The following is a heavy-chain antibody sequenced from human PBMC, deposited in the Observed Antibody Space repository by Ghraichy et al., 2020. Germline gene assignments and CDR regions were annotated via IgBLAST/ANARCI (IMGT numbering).Heavy chain of an antibody. CDR3: VRDGDRNFTYPALDS. J-gene: IGHJ4*02. V-gene: IGHV1-18*01. D-gene: IGHD7-27*01. CDR2: ISHSSGYT. CDR1: GYAFNSYG. Sequence: ASVKVSCKTSGYAFNSYGTRWVRQAPGQGLEWVGWISHSSGYTQSAHNVQGRLTLTSDTSTSTAYMELRSLRPEDTAVYYCVRDGDRNFTYPALDSWGQGTLVTVSS.